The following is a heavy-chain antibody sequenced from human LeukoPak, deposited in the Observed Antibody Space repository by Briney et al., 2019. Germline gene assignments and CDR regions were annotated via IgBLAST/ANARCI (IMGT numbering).Heavy chain of an antibody. Sequence: QSGGSLRLSCAASGFTFSSYGMHWVRQAPGKGLEWVAVIWYDGSNKYYADSVKGRFTISRDNSKNTLYLQMNSLRAEDTAVYYCARDRKFGSSYYYYGMDVWGQGTTVTVSS. CDR1: GFTFSSYG. CDR2: IWYDGSNK. CDR3: ARDRKFGSSYYYYGMDV. D-gene: IGHD3-16*01. V-gene: IGHV3-33*01. J-gene: IGHJ6*02.